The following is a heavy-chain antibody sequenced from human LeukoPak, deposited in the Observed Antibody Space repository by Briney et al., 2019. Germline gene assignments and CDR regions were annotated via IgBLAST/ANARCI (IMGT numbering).Heavy chain of an antibody. CDR1: GGSISSYY. D-gene: IGHD4-11*01. Sequence: SETLSLTCTVSGGSISSYYWSWIRQPPGKGLEWIVYIYYSGSTNYNPPLKSRVTISVGTSKNQFSLKLSSVTAADTAVYYCARTVNGDYYYYYMDVWGKGTTVTVSS. CDR2: IYYSGST. CDR3: ARTVNGDYYYYYMDV. J-gene: IGHJ6*03. V-gene: IGHV4-59*01.